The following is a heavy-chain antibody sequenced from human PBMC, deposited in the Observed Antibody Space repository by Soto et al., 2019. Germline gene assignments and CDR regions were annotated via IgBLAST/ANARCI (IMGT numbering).Heavy chain of an antibody. V-gene: IGHV1-2*04. CDR1: GYTFTGYY. Sequence: QVQLVQSGAEVKKPGASVKVSCKASGYTFTGYYMHWVRQAPGQGLEWMGWINPNSGGTNYAQKFQGWVTMTRDTSISTAYMELSRLRSDDTAVYYCARAHYDFWSGDAFDIWGQGTMVTVSS. J-gene: IGHJ3*02. D-gene: IGHD3-3*01. CDR3: ARAHYDFWSGDAFDI. CDR2: INPNSGGT.